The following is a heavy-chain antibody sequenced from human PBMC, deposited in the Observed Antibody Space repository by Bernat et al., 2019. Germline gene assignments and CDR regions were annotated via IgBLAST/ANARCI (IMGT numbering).Heavy chain of an antibody. J-gene: IGHJ4*02. V-gene: IGHV1-8*01. D-gene: IGHD3-3*01. CDR1: GYTFTSYD. CDR3: ARVGSDFWSSYPKFDY. Sequence: QVQLVQSGAEVKKPGASVKVSCKASGYTFTSYDINWVRQATGQGLEWMGWMNPNSGNTGYAQKFQGRVTMTRNTSISTAYMELSSLRSEDTAVYYCARVGSDFWSSYPKFDYWGQGTLVTVSS. CDR2: MNPNSGNT.